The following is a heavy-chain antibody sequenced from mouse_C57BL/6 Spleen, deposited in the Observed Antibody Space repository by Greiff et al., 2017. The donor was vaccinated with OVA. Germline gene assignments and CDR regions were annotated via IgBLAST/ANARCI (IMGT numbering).Heavy chain of an antibody. CDR1: GYTFTSYW. D-gene: IGHD1-1*01. Sequence: VKLQQPGAELVKPGASVKLSCKASGYTFTSYWMHWVKQRPGQGLEWIGMIHPNSGSTNYNEKFKSKATLTVDKSSSTAYMQLSSLTSEDSAVYYCAREISYGSSYRYFDVWGTGTTVTVSS. V-gene: IGHV1-64*01. CDR3: AREISYGSSYRYFDV. J-gene: IGHJ1*03. CDR2: IHPNSGST.